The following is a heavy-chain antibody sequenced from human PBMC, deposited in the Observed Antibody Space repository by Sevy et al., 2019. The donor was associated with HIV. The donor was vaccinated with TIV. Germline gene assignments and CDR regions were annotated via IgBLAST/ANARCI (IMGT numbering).Heavy chain of an antibody. CDR2: IYSGGST. V-gene: IGHV3-53*01. D-gene: IGHD2-8*02. CDR1: GFTVSSNY. J-gene: IGHJ6*02. Sequence: GGSLRLSCAASGFTVSSNYMSWVRQAPGKGLEWVSVIYSGGSTYYADSVKGRFTIYRDNSKNTLYLQMNSLRAEDTAVYYCATQGRYCTGGVCYTGGDYYYYGMDVWGQGTTVTVSS. CDR3: ATQGRYCTGGVCYTGGDYYYYGMDV.